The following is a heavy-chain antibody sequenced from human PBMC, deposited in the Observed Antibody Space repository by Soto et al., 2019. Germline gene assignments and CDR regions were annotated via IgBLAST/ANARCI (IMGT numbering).Heavy chain of an antibody. CDR2: IIPIFGTA. Sequence: WASVKVSCKASGGTFSSYAISWVRQAPGQGLEWMGGIIPIFGTANYAQKFQGRVTITADKSTSTAYMELSSLRSEDTAVYYCARDGVVPAARMDVWGQGTTVTVSS. CDR1: GGTFSSYA. CDR3: ARDGVVPAARMDV. V-gene: IGHV1-69*06. D-gene: IGHD2-2*01. J-gene: IGHJ6*02.